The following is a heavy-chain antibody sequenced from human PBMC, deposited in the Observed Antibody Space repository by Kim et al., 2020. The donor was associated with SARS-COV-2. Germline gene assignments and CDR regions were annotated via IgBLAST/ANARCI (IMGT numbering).Heavy chain of an antibody. CDR3: ARGAVRSPDAFDI. J-gene: IGHJ3*02. D-gene: IGHD6-6*01. Sequence: YAASVKGRFTISRDNAKNSLYLRMNSLRAEDTAVYYCARGAVRSPDAFDIWGQGTMVTVSS. V-gene: IGHV3-11*04.